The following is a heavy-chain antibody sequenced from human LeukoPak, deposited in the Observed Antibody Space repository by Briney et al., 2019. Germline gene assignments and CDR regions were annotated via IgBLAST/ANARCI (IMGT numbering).Heavy chain of an antibody. CDR3: ARTSPRAATFDY. CDR2: IYTSGTT. CDR1: GGSISSYY. Sequence: SETLSLTCAVSGGSISSYYWSWIQQPAGKGLECIGRIYTSGTTNYNPSLKSRVTMSVDTSKNQFSLNLNSVTAADTAVYYCARTSPRAATFDYWGQGTLVTVSS. D-gene: IGHD2-15*01. V-gene: IGHV4-4*07. J-gene: IGHJ4*02.